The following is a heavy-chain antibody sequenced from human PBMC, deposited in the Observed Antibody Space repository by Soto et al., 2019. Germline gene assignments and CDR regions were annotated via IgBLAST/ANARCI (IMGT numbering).Heavy chain of an antibody. J-gene: IGHJ3*02. CDR3: ARDSRLWGSTGWKRENLFDI. Sequence: QVQLEQSGAEVKRPGSSVKVSCKTSGGNFNTYPISWVRQAPGHRLEWMGKIIPIFGTPDYAQKFQGRVTIHADEATTTVYMELRSLKSDDSAVYYCARDSRLWGSTGWKRENLFDIWGQGTMVTVSS. D-gene: IGHD3-16*01. CDR1: GGNFNTYP. V-gene: IGHV1-69*18. CDR2: IIPIFGTP.